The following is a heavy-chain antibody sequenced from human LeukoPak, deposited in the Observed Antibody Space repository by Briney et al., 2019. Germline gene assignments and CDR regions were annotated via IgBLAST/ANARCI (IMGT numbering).Heavy chain of an antibody. J-gene: IGHJ6*03. Sequence: PAGGSLRLSCAASGFKFSDYYMSWVRQAPGKGLEWVSAISGSGGSTYYADSVKGRFTISRDNSKNTLYLQMNSLRAEDTAVYYCAKDRGKWLRLSYMDVWGKGTTVTVSS. CDR1: GFKFSDYY. V-gene: IGHV3-23*01. D-gene: IGHD5-12*01. CDR3: AKDRGKWLRLSYMDV. CDR2: ISGSGGST.